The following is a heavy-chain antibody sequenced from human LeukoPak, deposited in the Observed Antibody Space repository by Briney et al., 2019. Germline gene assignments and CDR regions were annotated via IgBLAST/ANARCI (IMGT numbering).Heavy chain of an antibody. CDR1: GLTFDHYA. CDR2: ISCNSGSI. J-gene: IGHJ5*02. CDR3: AKGYIGFDGSNWFDP. V-gene: IGHV3-9*01. D-gene: IGHD5-12*01. Sequence: SLRLSCAASGLTFDHYAMHWVRHAPGKGLEGVSGISCNSGSIIYADSVKGRFTISRDNPKNTLYLQMNSVRAQDTALYFCAKGYIGFDGSNWFDPWGQGTLVTVSS.